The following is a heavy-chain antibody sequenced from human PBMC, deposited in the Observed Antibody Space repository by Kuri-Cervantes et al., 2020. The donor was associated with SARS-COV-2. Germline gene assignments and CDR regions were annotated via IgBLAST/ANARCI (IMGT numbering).Heavy chain of an antibody. CDR3: AKSRTGVGDSTDY. D-gene: IGHD1-26*01. CDR2: ISYDGSKK. CDR1: KFPFRSFP. J-gene: IGHJ4*02. V-gene: IGHV3-30*04. Sequence: GALGPSLSTSKFPFRSFPMHWVRQAPGKGLGGVAVISYDGSKKYYADSVKGRFTISRDNSKNMLYLQMDSLRAEDTAVYYCAKSRTGVGDSTDYWGPGTLVTVSS.